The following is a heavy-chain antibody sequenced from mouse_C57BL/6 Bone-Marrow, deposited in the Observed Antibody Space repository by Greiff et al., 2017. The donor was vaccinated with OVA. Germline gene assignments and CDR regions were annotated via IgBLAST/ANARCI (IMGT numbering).Heavy chain of an antibody. V-gene: IGHV3-6*01. D-gene: IGHD1-1*01. CDR3: ARGDYGSSLAMDY. CDR1: GYSITSGYY. J-gene: IGHJ4*01. CDR2: ISYDGSN. Sequence: VQLKESGPGLVKPSQSLSLTCSVTGYSITSGYYWNWIRQFPGNKLEWMGYISYDGSNNYNPSLKNRISITRDTSKNQFFLKLNSVTTEDTATYYCARGDYGSSLAMDYWGQGTSVTVSS.